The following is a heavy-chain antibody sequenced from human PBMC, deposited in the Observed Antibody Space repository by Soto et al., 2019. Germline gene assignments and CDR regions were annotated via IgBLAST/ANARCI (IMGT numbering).Heavy chain of an antibody. CDR3: ARIGYYDTSGYYHADSPFDY. D-gene: IGHD3-22*01. CDR2: ISVYNGVT. Sequence: QLVQSGAEVKKPGASAKVSCKPSGYTFFSYGISWVRQAPGRGPEWMGWISVYNGVTTYAQKFQGRVTMTTDTSTSTAYMELTSLRSDDTAVYYCARIGYYDTSGYYHADSPFDYWGQGTLVTVSS. J-gene: IGHJ4*02. V-gene: IGHV1-18*01. CDR1: GYTFFSYG.